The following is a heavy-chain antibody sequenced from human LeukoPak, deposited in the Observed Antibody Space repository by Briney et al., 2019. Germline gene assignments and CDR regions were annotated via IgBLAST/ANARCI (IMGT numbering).Heavy chain of an antibody. Sequence: GGSLRLSCAASGFTFDDYGMSWVRQAPGKGLEWVSGINWNGGSTGYADSVKGRFTISRDNAKNSLYLQMNSLRAEDTALYYCAREGTDYTGGSCHGYWGQGTLVTVSS. CDR1: GFTFDDYG. CDR2: INWNGGST. J-gene: IGHJ4*02. V-gene: IGHV3-20*04. D-gene: IGHD2-15*01. CDR3: AREGTDYTGGSCHGY.